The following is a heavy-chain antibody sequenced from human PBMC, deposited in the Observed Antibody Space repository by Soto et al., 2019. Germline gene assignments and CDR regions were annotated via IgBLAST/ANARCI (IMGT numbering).Heavy chain of an antibody. CDR3: TRAGITMIVVVITTAFDI. Sequence: PGGSLRLSCTASGFTFGDYAMSWFRQAPGKGLEWVGFIRSKAYGGTTEYAASVKGRFTISRDDSKSIAYLQMNSLKTEDTAVYYCTRAGITMIVVVITTAFDIWGQGTMVTVSS. J-gene: IGHJ3*02. CDR2: IRSKAYGGTT. D-gene: IGHD3-22*01. V-gene: IGHV3-49*03. CDR1: GFTFGDYA.